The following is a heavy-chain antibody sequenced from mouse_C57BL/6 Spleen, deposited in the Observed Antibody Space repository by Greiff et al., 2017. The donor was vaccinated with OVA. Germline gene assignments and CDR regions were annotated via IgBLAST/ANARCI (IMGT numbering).Heavy chain of an antibody. CDR3: ARGNYDYGDY. Sequence: EVQLQQSGPELVKPGASVKISCKASGYTFTDYYMNWVKQSHGKSLEWIGDINPNNGGTSYNQKFKGKATLTVDKSSSTAYMELRSLTSEDSAVYYCARGNYDYGDYWGQGTTLTVSS. V-gene: IGHV1-26*01. J-gene: IGHJ2*01. D-gene: IGHD2-4*01. CDR2: INPNNGGT. CDR1: GYTFTDYY.